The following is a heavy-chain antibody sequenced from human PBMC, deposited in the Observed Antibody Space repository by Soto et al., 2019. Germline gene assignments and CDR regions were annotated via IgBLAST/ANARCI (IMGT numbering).Heavy chain of an antibody. D-gene: IGHD2-15*01. CDR3: ARGAGSPTYYYNMDV. J-gene: IGHJ6*02. V-gene: IGHV4-39*01. CDR1: GASISSSVYY. Sequence: SATLSLTCTVSGASISSSVYYWVWIRQPPGKVLEWIGSIFYSGTTYYNPSLKSRVTLSVDTSRNQFSLKLSSVTAADTAVYYCARGAGSPTYYYNMDVWGQGTTVTV. CDR2: IFYSGTT.